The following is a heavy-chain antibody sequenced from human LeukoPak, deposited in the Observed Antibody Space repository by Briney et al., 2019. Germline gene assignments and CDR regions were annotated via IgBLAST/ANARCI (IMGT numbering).Heavy chain of an antibody. CDR1: GGSFRGYY. J-gene: IGHJ4*02. D-gene: IGHD1-7*01. V-gene: IGHV4-34*01. CDR2: INHSGST. CDR3: ARGGRLTGTTGLLDY. Sequence: PSETLSLTCAVYGGSFRGYYWSWIRQPPGKGLEWIGEINHSGSTNYNPSLKSRVTISVDTSKNQFSLKLSSVTAADTAVYYCARGGRLTGTTGLLDYWGQGTLVTVSS.